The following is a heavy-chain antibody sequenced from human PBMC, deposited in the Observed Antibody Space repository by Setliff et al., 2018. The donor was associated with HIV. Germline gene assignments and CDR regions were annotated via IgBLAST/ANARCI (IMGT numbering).Heavy chain of an antibody. D-gene: IGHD3-10*01. CDR1: GNTFSSHY. J-gene: IGHJ3*02. V-gene: IGHV1-46*01. CDR3: ASKGGSGNYPDSDAFDI. CDR2: INPSGDIT. Sequence: ASVKVSCKASGNTFSSHYMHWVRQAPGKGLEWMGLINPSGDITSYAEKFQGRVTMTRDTSTSTVYMELRSLRSEDTAVYYCASKGGSGNYPDSDAFDIWGQGTLVTVSS.